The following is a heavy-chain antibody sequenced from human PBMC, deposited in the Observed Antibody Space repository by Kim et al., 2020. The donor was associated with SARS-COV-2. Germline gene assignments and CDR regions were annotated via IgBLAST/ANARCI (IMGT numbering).Heavy chain of an antibody. V-gene: IGHV4-39*01. CDR3: ARRGANGNWFDP. CDR2: IYYSGST. CDR1: GGSISSSSYY. J-gene: IGHJ5*02. D-gene: IGHD1-1*01. Sequence: SETLSLTCTVSGGSISSSSYYWGWIRQPPGKGLEWIGSIYYSGSTYYNPSLKSRVTISVDTSKNQFSLKLSSVTAADTAVYYCARRGANGNWFDPWGQGTLVTVSS.